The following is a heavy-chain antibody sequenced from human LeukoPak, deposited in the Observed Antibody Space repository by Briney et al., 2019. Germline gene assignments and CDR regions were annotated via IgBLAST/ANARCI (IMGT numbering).Heavy chain of an antibody. CDR3: ARVPYYDFWSGTYFDY. CDR1: GGSFSGYY. J-gene: IGHJ4*02. V-gene: IGHV4-34*01. Sequence: RPSETLSLTCAVYGGSFSGYYWSWIRQPPGKGLEWIGEINHSGSTSYNPSLKSRVTISVDTSKNQFSLKLSSVTAADTAVYYCARVPYYDFWSGTYFDYWGQGTLVTVSS. D-gene: IGHD3-3*01. CDR2: INHSGST.